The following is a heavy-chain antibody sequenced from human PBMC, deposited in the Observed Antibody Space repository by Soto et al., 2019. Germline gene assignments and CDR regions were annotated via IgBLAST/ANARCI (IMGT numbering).Heavy chain of an antibody. J-gene: IGHJ5*02. CDR3: ASATYYYGSGWSPTFDP. D-gene: IGHD3-10*01. V-gene: IGHV4-31*03. CDR2: IYYSGST. CDR1: GGSISSGGYY. Sequence: PSETLSLTCTVSGGSISSGGYYWSWIRQHPGKGLEWIGYIYYSGSTYYNPSLKSRVTISVDTSKNQFSLKLSSVTAADTAVYYCASATYYYGSGWSPTFDPWGQGTLVTVSS.